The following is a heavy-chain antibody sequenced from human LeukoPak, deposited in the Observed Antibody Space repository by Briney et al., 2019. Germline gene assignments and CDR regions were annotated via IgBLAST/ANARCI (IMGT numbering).Heavy chain of an antibody. CDR1: GGSISSSSYY. V-gene: IGHV4-39*07. J-gene: IGHJ4*02. CDR2: INHSGST. D-gene: IGHD2-8*01. Sequence: SETLSLTCTVSGGSISSSSYYWGWIRQPPGKGLEWIGEINHSGSTNYNPSLKSRVTISVDTSKNQFSLKLSSVTAADTAVYYCARGRRYCTNGVCYRIFDYWGQGTLVTVSS. CDR3: ARGRRYCTNGVCYRIFDY.